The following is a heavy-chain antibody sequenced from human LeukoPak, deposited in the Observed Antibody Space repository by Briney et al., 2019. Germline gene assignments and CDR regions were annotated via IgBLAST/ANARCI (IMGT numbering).Heavy chain of an antibody. D-gene: IGHD4-17*01. CDR2: VWYDGSNK. V-gene: IGHV3-33*01. Sequence: GRSLRLSCAASGFTFSSYGMLWVRQALGKGLEWVAGVWYDGSNKYYADSVKGRFTISRDNSKNTLYLQMNSLRAEDTAVYYCARVTVNGVYFYFDYWGQGTLVTVSS. CDR1: GFTFSSYG. J-gene: IGHJ4*02. CDR3: ARVTVNGVYFYFDY.